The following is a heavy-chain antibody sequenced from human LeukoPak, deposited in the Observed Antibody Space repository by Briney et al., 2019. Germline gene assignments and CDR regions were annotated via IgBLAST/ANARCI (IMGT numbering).Heavy chain of an antibody. CDR3: AKAVAPRRGGFDY. J-gene: IGHJ4*02. Sequence: GGSLRLSCAASGFPFSNYWMAWVRQSPGKGLEWVARIKQDGGEKFYVDSVKGRFTISKDNAKNSLYLQLNNLRAEDTAMYYCAKAVAPRRGGFDYWGQGTLVTVSS. D-gene: IGHD6-6*01. CDR2: IKQDGGEK. CDR1: GFPFSNYW. V-gene: IGHV3-7*01.